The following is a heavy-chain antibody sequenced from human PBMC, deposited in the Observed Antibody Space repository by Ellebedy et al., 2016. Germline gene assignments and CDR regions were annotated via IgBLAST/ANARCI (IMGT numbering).Heavy chain of an antibody. CDR2: ISSNGGST. J-gene: IGHJ4*02. V-gene: IGHV3-64*01. CDR1: GFTFSSYA. CDR3: SRDSKIVATVETSLFFDY. Sequence: GGSLRLSCAASGFTFSSYAMHWVRQAPGKGLEYVSAISSNGGSTYYANSVKGRFTISRDNSKNTLYLQMNSLRAEDTAVYYCSRDSKIVATVETSLFFDYWGQGTLVTVSS. D-gene: IGHD5-12*01.